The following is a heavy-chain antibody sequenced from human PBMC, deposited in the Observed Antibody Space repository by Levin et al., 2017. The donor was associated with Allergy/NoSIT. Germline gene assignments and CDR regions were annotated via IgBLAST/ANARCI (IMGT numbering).Heavy chain of an antibody. CDR3: ERNVGVGPSYNWFDP. V-gene: IGHV3-48*02. Sequence: GESLKISCAASGFTFSSYSMNWVRQAPGKGLEWVSYISSSSSTIYYADSVKGRFTISRDNAKNSLYLQMNSLRDEDTAVYYCERNVGVGPSYNWFDPWGQGTLVTVSS. CDR2: ISSSSSTI. J-gene: IGHJ5*02. D-gene: IGHD2-2*01. CDR1: GFTFSSYS.